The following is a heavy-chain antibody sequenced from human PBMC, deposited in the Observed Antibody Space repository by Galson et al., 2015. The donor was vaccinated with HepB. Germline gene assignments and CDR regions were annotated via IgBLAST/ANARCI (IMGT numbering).Heavy chain of an antibody. V-gene: IGHV3-30*02. D-gene: IGHD3-10*01. Sequence: SLRLSCAASGFSFSTYVIHWVRQAPGKGLEWVAFTRYDGSNKYYADSVKGRFTISRDNSKNTLYLQMNSLTADDTAVYYCAKGQDESGSYYTPVDYWGQGTLVTVSS. CDR3: AKGQDESGSYYTPVDY. J-gene: IGHJ4*02. CDR2: TRYDGSNK. CDR1: GFSFSTYV.